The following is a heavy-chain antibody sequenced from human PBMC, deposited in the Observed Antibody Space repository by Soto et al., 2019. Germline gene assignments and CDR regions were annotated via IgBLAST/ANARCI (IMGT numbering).Heavy chain of an antibody. CDR2: ISGSGGST. D-gene: IGHD4-4*01. J-gene: IGHJ6*02. Sequence: PSETLSLTCAVYGGSFSSGDYSWSWVRQPPGKGLEWVSAISGSGGSTYYADSLKGRFTISRDNSKNTLYLQMNSLRAEDTAVYYCAKDHFRTVTYGMDVWGQGTTVTVSS. CDR3: AKDHFRTVTYGMDV. CDR1: GGSFSSGDYS. V-gene: IGHV3-23*01.